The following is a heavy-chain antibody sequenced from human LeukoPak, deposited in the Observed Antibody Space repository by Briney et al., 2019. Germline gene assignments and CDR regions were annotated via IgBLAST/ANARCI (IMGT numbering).Heavy chain of an antibody. J-gene: IGHJ5*02. V-gene: IGHV3-30-3*01. Sequence: PGGSLRLSCAASGFTFSSYAMHWVRQAPGKGLEWVAVISYDGSNKYYADSVKGRFTISRDNSKNTLYLQMNSLRAEDTAVYYCARDYYDSSAFWFDPWGQGTLVTVSS. CDR2: ISYDGSNK. CDR3: ARDYYDSSAFWFDP. CDR1: GFTFSSYA. D-gene: IGHD3-22*01.